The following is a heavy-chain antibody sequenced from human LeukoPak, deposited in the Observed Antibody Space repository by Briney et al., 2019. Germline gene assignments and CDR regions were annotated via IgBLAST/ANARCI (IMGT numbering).Heavy chain of an antibody. V-gene: IGHV3-11*01. Sequence: GGSLRLSCAASGFTFSDYYMSWIRQAPGKGLGWVSYISSSGSTIYYADSVKGRFTISRDNAKNSLYLQMNSLRAEDTAVYYCARVLKDPRGRPFDYWGQGTLVTVSS. J-gene: IGHJ4*02. CDR3: ARVLKDPRGRPFDY. CDR1: GFTFSDYY. CDR2: ISSSGSTI. D-gene: IGHD1-1*01.